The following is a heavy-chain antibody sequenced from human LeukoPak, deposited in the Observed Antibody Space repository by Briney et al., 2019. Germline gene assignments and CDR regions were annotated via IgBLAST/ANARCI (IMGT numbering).Heavy chain of an antibody. J-gene: IGHJ4*02. D-gene: IGHD5-18*01. CDR2: MNPNSGNT. CDR3: ARGLAKYRGYSYGY. CDR1: GDTFSSYV. Sequence: ASVKVSCKASGDTFSSYVVSWVRQATGQGLEWMGWMNPNSGNTGYAQKFQGRVTITRNTSISTAYMELSSLRSEDTPVYYCARGLAKYRGYSYGYWGQGTLVTVSS. V-gene: IGHV1-8*03.